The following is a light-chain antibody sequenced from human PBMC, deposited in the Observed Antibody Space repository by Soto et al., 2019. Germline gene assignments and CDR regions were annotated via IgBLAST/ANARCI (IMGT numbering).Light chain of an antibody. CDR3: QQYATSAILT. CDR1: QSVRSNY. V-gene: IGKV3-20*01. Sequence: EIVLTQSPGTLSLSPGERATLSCRASQSVRSNYLAWYQQRPGQAPRLLIYGASSRATGIPDRFSGGGSGTDFTLTISRLEPEDFALYYCQQYATSAILTFGPGTKVDIK. J-gene: IGKJ3*01. CDR2: GAS.